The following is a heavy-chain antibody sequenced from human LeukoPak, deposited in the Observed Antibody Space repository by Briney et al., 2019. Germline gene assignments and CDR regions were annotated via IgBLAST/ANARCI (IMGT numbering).Heavy chain of an antibody. CDR2: ISSSSSYI. Sequence: GGSLRLSCAASGFTFSSYSMNWVRQAPVKGLEWVSSISSSSSYIYYADSVKGRFTISRDNAKNSLYLQMNSLRAEDTAVYYCARDRKQAHDYWGQGTLVTVSS. D-gene: IGHD1/OR15-1a*01. J-gene: IGHJ4*02. V-gene: IGHV3-21*01. CDR3: ARDRKQAHDY. CDR1: GFTFSSYS.